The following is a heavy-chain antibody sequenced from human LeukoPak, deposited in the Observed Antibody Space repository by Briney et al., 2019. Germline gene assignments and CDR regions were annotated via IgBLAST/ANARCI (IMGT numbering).Heavy chain of an antibody. J-gene: IGHJ4*02. D-gene: IGHD3-22*01. V-gene: IGHV3-48*01. CDR2: ISVRGDTT. Sequence: GGSLRLSCAGSGLSFNTYSMNWLRQAPGKGLEWISYISVRGDTTFYADSVEGRFTISRDTAKNSLYLLMNSLRVEDTAVYYCARDRGRYYDSRGFYWGYYFDSWGQGILVTVST. CDR1: GLSFNTYS. CDR3: ARDRGRYYDSRGFYWGYYFDS.